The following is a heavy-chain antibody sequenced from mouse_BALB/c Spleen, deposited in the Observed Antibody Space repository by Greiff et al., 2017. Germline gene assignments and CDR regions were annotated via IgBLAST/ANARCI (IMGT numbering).Heavy chain of an antibody. CDR3: ARGITTAPAWFAY. D-gene: IGHD1-2*01. V-gene: IGHV5-9-4*01. J-gene: IGHJ3*01. CDR2: ISSGGSYT. CDR1: GFTFSSYA. Sequence: EVKLVESGGGLVKPGGSLKLSCAASGFTFSSYAMSWVRQSPEKRLEWVAEISSGGSYTYYPDTVTGRFTISRDNAKNTLYLEMSSLRSEDTAMYYCARGITTAPAWFAYWGQGTLVTVSA.